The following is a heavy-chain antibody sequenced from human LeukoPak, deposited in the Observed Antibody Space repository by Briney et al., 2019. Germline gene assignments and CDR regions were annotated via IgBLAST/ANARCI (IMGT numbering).Heavy chain of an antibody. CDR2: MNPNSGNT. J-gene: IGHJ4*02. Sequence: ASVKVSCMPSGYTFTSYDINWVRQATGQGLEWMGWMNPNSGNTGYAQKFQGRVTISRNTSISTAYMELSSLRSEDTAVNYCARGGYCSSTSCNDYWGQGTLVTVSS. V-gene: IGHV1-8*03. D-gene: IGHD2-2*01. CDR3: ARGGYCSSTSCNDY. CDR1: GYTFTSYD.